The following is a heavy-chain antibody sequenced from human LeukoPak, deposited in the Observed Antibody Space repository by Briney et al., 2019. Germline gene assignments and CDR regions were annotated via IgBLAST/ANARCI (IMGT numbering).Heavy chain of an antibody. CDR3: ARDPYNGNYGDSYYYFMDA. CDR1: AFTFSTYA. Sequence: HSGGSLRLSCAASAFTFSTYAMHWVRQAPGKGLEWVAVISYDGSNKYYADSVKGRFTISRDNAKNSLSLQMNSLRAEDTAVYYCARDPYNGNYGDSYYYFMDAWGKGTTVTISS. D-gene: IGHD1-26*01. J-gene: IGHJ6*03. V-gene: IGHV3-30-3*01. CDR2: ISYDGSNK.